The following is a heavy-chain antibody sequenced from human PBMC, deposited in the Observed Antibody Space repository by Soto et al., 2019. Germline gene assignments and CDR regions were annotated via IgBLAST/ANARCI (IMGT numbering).Heavy chain of an antibody. CDR3: AREIRLPRSS. Sequence: GSLRLSCAASGFTFSSYAMHWVRQAPGKGLEWVAVISYDGSNKYYADSVKGRFTISRDNSKNTLYLQMNSLRAEDTAVYYCAREIRLPRSSWGQGTLVTVSS. J-gene: IGHJ5*02. CDR2: ISYDGSNK. V-gene: IGHV3-30-3*01. CDR1: GFTFSSYA.